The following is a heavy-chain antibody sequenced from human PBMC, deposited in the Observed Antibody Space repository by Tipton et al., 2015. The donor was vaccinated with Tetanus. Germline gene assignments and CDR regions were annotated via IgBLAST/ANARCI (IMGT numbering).Heavy chain of an antibody. CDR1: GGSISAYY. D-gene: IGHD3-3*01. J-gene: IGHJ4*02. V-gene: IGHV4-39*01. CDR3: ARHQREGFLEWLLSSFDY. CDR2: IYYSGST. Sequence: GLVKPSETLSLNCTVSGGSISAYYWGWIRQPPGKGLEWIGSIYYSGSTYYNPSLKSRVTISVDTSKNQFSLKLSSVTAADTAVYYCARHQREGFLEWLLSSFDYWGQGTLVTVSS.